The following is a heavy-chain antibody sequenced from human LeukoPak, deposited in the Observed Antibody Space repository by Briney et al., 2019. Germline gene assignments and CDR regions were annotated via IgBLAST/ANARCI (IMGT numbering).Heavy chain of an antibody. V-gene: IGHV3-48*03. CDR1: GFLLSRYE. CDR3: AELGITMIGGV. D-gene: IGHD3-10*02. J-gene: IGHJ6*04. Sequence: GGSVTLFCAASGFLLSRYEMHWLRQARGKGLVGVSYISSSGSTIYYADSVKGRFTISRDNAKNSLYLQMNSLRAEDTAVYYCAELGITMIGGVWGKGTTVTTSS. CDR2: ISSSGSTI.